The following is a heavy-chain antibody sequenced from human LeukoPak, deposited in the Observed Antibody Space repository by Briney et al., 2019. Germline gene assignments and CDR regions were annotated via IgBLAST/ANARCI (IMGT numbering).Heavy chain of an antibody. CDR3: ARRDISSGWSFDH. CDR2: IHTSGST. V-gene: IGHV4-4*07. D-gene: IGHD6-19*01. J-gene: IGHJ4*02. Sequence: PSETLSLTCPVSGGSISNYYWSWIRQPAGKGREWIGQIHTSGSTNYNPPLKSRVSMSIDTPENQLSLTIRSVTAADTAVYYGARRDISSGWSFDHWGQGTLVTVSS. CDR1: GGSISNYY.